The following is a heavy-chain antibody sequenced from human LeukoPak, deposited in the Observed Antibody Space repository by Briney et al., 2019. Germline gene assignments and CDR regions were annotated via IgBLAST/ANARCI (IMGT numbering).Heavy chain of an antibody. V-gene: IGHV1-69*13. CDR2: IIPIFGTA. D-gene: IGHD2-15*01. J-gene: IGHJ5*02. Sequence: SVKVSCKASGGTFSSYAISWVRQAPGQGLEWMGGIIPIFGTANYAQKFQGRVTITADESTSTAYMELSSLRSEDTAVYYCARAVGYCSGGSCYSPWGQGTLVTVSS. CDR3: ARAVGYCSGGSCYSP. CDR1: GGTFSSYA.